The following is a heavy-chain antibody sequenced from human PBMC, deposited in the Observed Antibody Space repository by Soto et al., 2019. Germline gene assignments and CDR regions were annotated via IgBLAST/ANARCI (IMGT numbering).Heavy chain of an antibody. CDR1: GGSISSGGYY. CDR2: IYYSGST. V-gene: IGHV4-31*03. J-gene: IGHJ3*02. Sequence: SETLSLTCTVSGGSISSGGYYWSWIRQHPGKGLEWIGYIYYSGSTYYNPSLKSRVTISVDTSKNQFSLKLSSVTAADTAVYYCARDPALAAAGHPDAFDIWGQGTMVTVSS. CDR3: ARDPALAAAGHPDAFDI. D-gene: IGHD6-13*01.